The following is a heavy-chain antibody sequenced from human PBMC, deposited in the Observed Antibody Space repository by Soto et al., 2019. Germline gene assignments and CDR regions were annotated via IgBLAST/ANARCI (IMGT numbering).Heavy chain of an antibody. CDR2: IYYSGST. Sequence: SETLSLTCTVSGGSISSGGYYWSWIRQHPGKGLEWIGYIYYSGSTYYNPSLKSRVTIPVDTSKNQFSLKLSSVTAADTAVYYCAREDAAGTFGNDYWGQGTLVTVSS. J-gene: IGHJ4*02. CDR1: GGSISSGGYY. D-gene: IGHD6-13*01. V-gene: IGHV4-31*03. CDR3: AREDAAGTFGNDY.